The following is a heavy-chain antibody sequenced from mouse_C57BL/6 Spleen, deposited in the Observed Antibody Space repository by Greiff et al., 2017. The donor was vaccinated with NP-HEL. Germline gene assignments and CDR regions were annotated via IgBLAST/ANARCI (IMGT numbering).Heavy chain of an antibody. CDR3: ARDRGTTVAFDY. CDR2: ISDGGSYT. CDR1: GFTFSSYA. J-gene: IGHJ2*01. V-gene: IGHV5-4*01. D-gene: IGHD1-1*01. Sequence: EVKLQESGGGLVKPGGSLKLSCAASGFTFSSYAMSWVRQTPEKRLEWVATISDGGSYTYYPDNVKGRFTISRDNAKNNLYLQMSHLKSEDTAMYYCARDRGTTVAFDYWGQGTTLTVSS.